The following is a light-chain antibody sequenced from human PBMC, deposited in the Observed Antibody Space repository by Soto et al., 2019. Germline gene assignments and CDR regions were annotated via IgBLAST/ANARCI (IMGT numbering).Light chain of an antibody. CDR1: SSNIGAGYD. J-gene: IGLJ3*02. CDR3: QSYDSSLSGSNWV. V-gene: IGLV1-40*01. CDR2: GNI. Sequence: QLVLTQPPSVSGAPGQRVTISCTGSSSNIGAGYDVHWYQQLPGTAPKLLIYGNINRPSGVPDRFSNSRSGTSASLAITGLQAEDEADYYCQSYDSSLSGSNWVFGGGTQLTVL.